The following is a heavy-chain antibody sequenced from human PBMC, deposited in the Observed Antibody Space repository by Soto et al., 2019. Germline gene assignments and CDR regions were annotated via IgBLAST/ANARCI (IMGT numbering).Heavy chain of an antibody. V-gene: IGHV3-11*01. D-gene: IGHD2-15*01. CDR2: ISSSGSTI. J-gene: IGHJ4*02. CDR3: ARDCSGGSCFDY. CDR1: GFTFSDYD. Sequence: GGSLRLACAASGFTFSDYDMSWIRQAPGKGLEWVSYISSSGSTIYYADSVKGRFTISRDNAKNSLYLQMNSLRAEDPAVYYCARDCSGGSCFDYWGQGTLVTVYS.